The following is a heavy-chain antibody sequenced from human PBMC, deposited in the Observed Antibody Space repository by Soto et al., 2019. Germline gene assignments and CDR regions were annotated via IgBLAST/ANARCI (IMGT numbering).Heavy chain of an antibody. V-gene: IGHV3-30*18. CDR2: ISYDGSNK. D-gene: IGHD6-13*01. CDR3: AKELNGYGAAADAFDI. CDR1: GFTFSSYG. J-gene: IGHJ3*02. Sequence: QVQLVESGGGVVQPGRSLRLSCAASGFTFSSYGMHWVRQAPGKGLEWVAVISYDGSNKYYADSVKGRFTISRDNSKNTRYLQMNSLRAEDTAVYYCAKELNGYGAAADAFDIWGQGTMVTVSS.